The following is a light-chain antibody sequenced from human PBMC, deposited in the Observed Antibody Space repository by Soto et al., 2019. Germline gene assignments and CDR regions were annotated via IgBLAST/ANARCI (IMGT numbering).Light chain of an antibody. J-gene: IGKJ4*01. CDR3: MQALETTLT. Sequence: DIVMTQSPLSLPVSPGEPASISCRSIQSLLHSDGYNYLDWYLQKPGQYPQLXIYLGSNRASGVPDRFSGSGSGTDFKLKISRVEAEDVGVYECMQALETTLTFGGGTKVDIK. CDR1: QSLLHSDGYNY. CDR2: LGS. V-gene: IGKV2-28*01.